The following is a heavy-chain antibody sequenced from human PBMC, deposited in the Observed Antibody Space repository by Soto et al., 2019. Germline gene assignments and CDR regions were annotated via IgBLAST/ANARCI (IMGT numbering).Heavy chain of an antibody. V-gene: IGHV3-23*01. D-gene: IGHD2-15*01. CDR2: ITSGGGL. CDR3: AKGDCSGRTCYGSDY. J-gene: IGHJ4*02. Sequence: VQLLESGGGLVQPGGSLRLSCEASGFTFNIYAMRWIRQAPGKGLEWVSTITSGGGLYSADSVKGRFTISRDNSKNILYLQMNSLKVEDTAIYYCAKGDCSGRTCYGSDYWGQGTVVTVSS. CDR1: GFTFNIYA.